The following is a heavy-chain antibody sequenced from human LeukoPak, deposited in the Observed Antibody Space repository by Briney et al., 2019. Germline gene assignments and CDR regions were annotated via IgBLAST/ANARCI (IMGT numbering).Heavy chain of an antibody. CDR1: GFIFSSYG. CDR3: AREESYYYGSGSYYMDY. Sequence: GGSLRLSCAAPGFIFSSYGMHWVRQAPGKGLEWVAVIGYDGSNKYYADSVKGRFTISRDNSKNTLYLQMNSLRAEDTAVYYCAREESYYYGSGSYYMDYWGQGTLVTVSS. CDR2: IGYDGSNK. J-gene: IGHJ4*02. V-gene: IGHV3-33*01. D-gene: IGHD3-10*01.